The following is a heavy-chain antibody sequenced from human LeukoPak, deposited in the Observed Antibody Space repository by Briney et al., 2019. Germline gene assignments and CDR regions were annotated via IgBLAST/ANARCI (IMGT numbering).Heavy chain of an antibody. CDR1: GGTFSSYA. CDR3: ARGVIAAAGTRYYYYGMDV. CDR2: IIPIFGTA. J-gene: IGHJ6*02. D-gene: IGHD6-13*01. V-gene: IGHV1-69*13. Sequence: ASVKVSCKASGGTFSSYAISWVRQAPGQGLEWMGGIIPIFGTANYAQKFQGRVTITADESTSTAYMELSSLRSEDTAVYYCARGVIAAAGTRYYYYGMDVWGQGTTVTVSS.